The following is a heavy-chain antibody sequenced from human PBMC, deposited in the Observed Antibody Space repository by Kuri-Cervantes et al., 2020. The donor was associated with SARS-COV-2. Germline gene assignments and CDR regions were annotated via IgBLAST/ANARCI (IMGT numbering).Heavy chain of an antibody. CDR2: ISGSGGST. D-gene: IGHD2-2*02. CDR1: GFTFSSYA. J-gene: IGHJ5*02. Sequence: GESLKISCAASGFTFSSYAMSWVRQAPGEGLEWVASISGSGGSTYYADSVKGRFTISRDNSKNTLYLQMNSLRAEDTAVYYCAKSPRAILVVPADISWGQGTLVTFSS. V-gene: IGHV3-23*01. CDR3: AKSPRAILVVPADIS.